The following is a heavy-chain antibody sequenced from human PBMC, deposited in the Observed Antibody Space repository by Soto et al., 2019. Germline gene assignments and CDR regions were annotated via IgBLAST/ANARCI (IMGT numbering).Heavy chain of an antibody. Sequence: QVQLVQSGAEVKKPGASVKVSCKASGYTFTSYGISWVRQAPGQGLEWMGWISADNGTTNYAQKLKGRFTMTTDTSTSTAYMELRSLRSDDTAVYYCARLPYGITISEGWFDPWGQGTLVTVSS. CDR2: ISADNGTT. V-gene: IGHV1-18*01. J-gene: IGHJ5*02. D-gene: IGHD3-3*01. CDR1: GYTFTSYG. CDR3: ARLPYGITISEGWFDP.